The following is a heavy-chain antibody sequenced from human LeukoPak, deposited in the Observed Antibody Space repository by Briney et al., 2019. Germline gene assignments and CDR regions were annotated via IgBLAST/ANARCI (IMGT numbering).Heavy chain of an antibody. CDR3: VRDQEGFDY. CDR1: GYTFTSNY. CDR2: IYPRDGST. V-gene: IGHV1-46*01. J-gene: IGHJ4*02. Sequence: ASVKVSCKASGYTFTSNYIHWVRQAPGQGLEWMGMIYPRDGSTSYAQKFQGRVTVTRDTSTSTVHMELGGLRSEDTAVYYCVRDQEGFDYWGQGTLVTVSS.